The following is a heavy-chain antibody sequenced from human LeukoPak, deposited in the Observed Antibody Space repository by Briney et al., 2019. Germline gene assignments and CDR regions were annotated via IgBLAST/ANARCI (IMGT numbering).Heavy chain of an antibody. CDR3: ARDFYYDSSGNHHFDY. Sequence: GASVKVSCKASGGTFSSYAISWVRQAPGQGLEWMGGIIPIFGTANYAQKFQGRVTITADESTSTAYMELSSLRSEDTAVYYCARDFYYDSSGNHHFDYWGQGTLVTVSS. J-gene: IGHJ4*02. D-gene: IGHD3-22*01. CDR2: IIPIFGTA. V-gene: IGHV1-69*13. CDR1: GGTFSSYA.